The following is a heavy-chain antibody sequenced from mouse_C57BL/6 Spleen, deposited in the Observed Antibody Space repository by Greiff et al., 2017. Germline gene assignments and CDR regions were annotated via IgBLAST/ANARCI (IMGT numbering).Heavy chain of an antibody. D-gene: IGHD3-2*02. CDR2: IWSDGST. V-gene: IGHV2-6*03. CDR3: AATAQAGAMDY. Sequence: QVQLQQSGPGLVAPSPSLSITCTVSGFSLTSYGVHWVRQPPGKGLEWLVVIWSDGSTTYNSALNSRVSISKDNSNSQVFLKMNSLQTDDTAMYYCAATAQAGAMDYWGQGTSVTVSS. J-gene: IGHJ4*01. CDR1: GFSLTSYG.